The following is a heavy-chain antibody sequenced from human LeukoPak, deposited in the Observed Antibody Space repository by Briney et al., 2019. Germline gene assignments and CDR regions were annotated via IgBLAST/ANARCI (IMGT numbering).Heavy chain of an antibody. CDR2: IYDSGST. Sequence: RSESLSLTCSVSGGSISNYYWSWSRQAPGKGLEWIGYIYDSGSTNYNPSLKSRVTILLETSKSQFSLQLSSVTAADTAVYYCTREDRGRNWFDPWGQENVDPDSS. V-gene: IGHV4-59*01. CDR1: GGSISNYY. CDR3: TREDRGRNWFDP. J-gene: IGHJ5*02.